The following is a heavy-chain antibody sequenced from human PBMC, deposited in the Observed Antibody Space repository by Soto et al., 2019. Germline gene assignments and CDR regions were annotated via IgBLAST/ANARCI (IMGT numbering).Heavy chain of an antibody. CDR2: SYYTGST. Sequence: QVHLQESGPGLVKPSETLSLTCTVSGGSINNHYWSWIRQPPGKGLEWIGYSYYTGSTNYNPSLKGRVTMSVDTSKNQCSLNLTSLTAADTAIYYCARANWYSEYWGQGTLVTVSS. D-gene: IGHD7-27*01. J-gene: IGHJ4*02. CDR1: GGSINNHY. CDR3: ARANWYSEY. V-gene: IGHV4-59*11.